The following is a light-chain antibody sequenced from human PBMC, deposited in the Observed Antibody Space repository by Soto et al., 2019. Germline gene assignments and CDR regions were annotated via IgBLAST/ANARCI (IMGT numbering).Light chain of an antibody. CDR1: QSVSSN. V-gene: IGKV3-15*01. CDR2: GAF. Sequence: EIVMTQSPVTLSVSPGERVTLSCRASQSVSSNLAWYQQKPGQAPSLLIYGAFTRATGIPARFSGTGSGTEFTLTISSLQSEDFALYYCQQHNDWPLTFGQGTKV. CDR3: QQHNDWPLT. J-gene: IGKJ1*01.